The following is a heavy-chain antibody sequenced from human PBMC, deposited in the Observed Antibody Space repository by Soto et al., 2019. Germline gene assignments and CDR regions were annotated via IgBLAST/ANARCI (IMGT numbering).Heavy chain of an antibody. V-gene: IGHV3-11*01. Sequence: GGSLRLSCAASGFTFSDYYMSWVRQAPGRGLEWVSYITTSGSTTYYADSVKGRFTISRDNAKNSLYLQMNSLRAEDTAVYYCATSAYYFDYWGQGTLVTVSS. J-gene: IGHJ4*02. CDR3: ATSAYYFDY. CDR1: GFTFSDYY. CDR2: ITTSGSTT.